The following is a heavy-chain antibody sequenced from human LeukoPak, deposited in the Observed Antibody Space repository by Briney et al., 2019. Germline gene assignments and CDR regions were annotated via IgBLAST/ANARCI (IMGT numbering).Heavy chain of an antibody. D-gene: IGHD2-2*01. CDR2: INNDGSST. CDR1: GFTFNSYW. Sequence: QPGGSPRLSCAASGFTFNSYWMHWVRQAPGKGLVWVSRINNDGSSTNYADSVKGRFTTSRDNAKNTLYLQMNSLRAEDTAVYYCALRYRTSTSCYPYFDYWGQGTVVTVSS. V-gene: IGHV3-74*01. CDR3: ALRYRTSTSCYPYFDY. J-gene: IGHJ4*02.